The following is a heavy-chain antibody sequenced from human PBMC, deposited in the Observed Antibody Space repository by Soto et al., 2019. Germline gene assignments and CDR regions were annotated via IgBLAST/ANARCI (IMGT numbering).Heavy chain of an antibody. Sequence: QVQLVQSGAELKKPGSSVKVSCRSGGDTFSSYTVSWVRQAPGQGLEWMGRVIPVLGVTNYARKFQGRVSITAEKSTSTAYLELRSLTSGDSGVYYCARRRYCGADCYSQYYCGMDIWGQGTTVIVSS. D-gene: IGHD2-21*02. CDR3: ARRRYCGADCYSQYYCGMDI. V-gene: IGHV1-69*02. J-gene: IGHJ6*02. CDR1: GDTFSSYT. CDR2: VIPVLGVT.